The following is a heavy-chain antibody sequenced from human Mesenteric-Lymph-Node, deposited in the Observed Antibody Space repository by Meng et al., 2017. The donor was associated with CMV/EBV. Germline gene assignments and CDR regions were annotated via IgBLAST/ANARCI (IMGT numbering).Heavy chain of an antibody. J-gene: IGHJ4*02. Sequence: GESLKISCAASGFTFSSYSMNWVRQAPGKGLEWVSSISSSSSYISYADSVKGRFTISRDNAKNSLYLQMNSLRAEDTAVYYCVRLNDYYSGYNDYWGQGTLVTVSS. CDR1: GFTFSSYS. V-gene: IGHV3-21*01. CDR2: ISSSSSYI. CDR3: VRLNDYYSGYNDY. D-gene: IGHD3-3*01.